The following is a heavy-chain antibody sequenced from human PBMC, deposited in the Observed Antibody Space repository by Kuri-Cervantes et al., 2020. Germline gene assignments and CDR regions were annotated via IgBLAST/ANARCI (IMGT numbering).Heavy chain of an antibody. CDR3: ARAKIVLRQVAFDI. V-gene: IGHV4-39*07. J-gene: IGHJ3*02. Sequence: SETLSLTCTVSGGSISSSSYYWGWIRQPPGKGLEWIGSIYYSGSTYYNPSLKSRVTISVDTSKNQFSLKLSSVTAADTAVYYCARAKIVLRQVAFDIWGQGTMVNVSS. CDR1: GGSISSSSYY. D-gene: IGHD2/OR15-2a*01. CDR2: IYYSGST.